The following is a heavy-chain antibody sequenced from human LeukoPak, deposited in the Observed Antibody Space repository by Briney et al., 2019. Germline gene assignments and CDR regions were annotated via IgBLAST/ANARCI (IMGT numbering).Heavy chain of an antibody. V-gene: IGHV3-30*02. Sequence: SGGSLRLSCAASGLTFRSYGMHWVRQAPGKGLEWVTFIGYDGSNKYYTDSVKGRFTISRDNSKNTLYLQMNSLRTEDTAVYYCAKDSYYYYIGVWGKGTTVTVSS. J-gene: IGHJ6*03. CDR1: GLTFRSYG. CDR3: AKDSYYYYIGV. CDR2: IGYDGSNK.